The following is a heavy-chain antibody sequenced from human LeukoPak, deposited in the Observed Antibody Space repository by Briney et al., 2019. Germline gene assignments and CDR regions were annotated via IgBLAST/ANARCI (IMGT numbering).Heavy chain of an antibody. CDR2: IIPNSGGT. D-gene: IGHD2-2*01. J-gene: IGHJ1*01. CDR1: GYTFTGDY. Sequence: ASVKVSCKASGYTFTGDYMHWVRQAPGQGLEWMGWIIPNSGGTNYAQKFQGRGTLTTDTSISTAYMELSRLRSDDTAVYYCARDLYSSSTSCYATAYFQHWGQGTLVTVSS. V-gene: IGHV1-2*02. CDR3: ARDLYSSSTSCYATAYFQH.